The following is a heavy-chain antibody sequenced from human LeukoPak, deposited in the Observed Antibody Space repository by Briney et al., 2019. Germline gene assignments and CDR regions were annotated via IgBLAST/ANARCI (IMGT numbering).Heavy chain of an antibody. CDR3: ARGRRGYQLLFVAFDI. Sequence: SETLSLTCAVSGGSFSGYYWSWIRQPPGKGLEWIGEINHSGSTNYNPSLKSRVTISVDTSKNQFSLKLSSVTAADTAVYYCARGRRGYQLLFVAFDIWGQGTMVTVSS. V-gene: IGHV4-34*01. D-gene: IGHD2-2*01. CDR1: GGSFSGYY. CDR2: INHSGST. J-gene: IGHJ3*02.